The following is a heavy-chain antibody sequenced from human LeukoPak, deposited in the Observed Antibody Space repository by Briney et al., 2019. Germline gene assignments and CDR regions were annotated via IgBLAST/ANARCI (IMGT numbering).Heavy chain of an antibody. CDR3: ARSWAPGYCSSTTCYNFDY. V-gene: IGHV4-39*01. CDR2: IYYSGRT. CDR1: GGSVSTSHYH. Sequence: PSETLSLTCTVSGGSVSTSHYHWGWIRQPPGKGLEWIGYIYYSGRTYYNPSLKSRVTISVDTSKNEFSLKLSSVTAADTAVYYCARSWAPGYCSSTTCYNFDYWGQGTLVTVSS. D-gene: IGHD2-2*02. J-gene: IGHJ4*02.